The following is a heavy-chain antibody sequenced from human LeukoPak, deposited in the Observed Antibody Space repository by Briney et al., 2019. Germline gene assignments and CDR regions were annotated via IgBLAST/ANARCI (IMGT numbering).Heavy chain of an antibody. CDR3: ARTSGSSTVWYFDL. D-gene: IGHD1-26*01. CDR2: TYYNGWT. Sequence: PSETLSLTCSVSGGSVDINYWSWIRQPPGKGLEWIGYTYYNGWTDYNPSLRSRATVSVDASNNQFSLRLSSVTTADTAVYFCARTSGSSTVWYFDLWGRGTLVTVSS. V-gene: IGHV4-59*02. CDR1: GGSVDINY. J-gene: IGHJ2*01.